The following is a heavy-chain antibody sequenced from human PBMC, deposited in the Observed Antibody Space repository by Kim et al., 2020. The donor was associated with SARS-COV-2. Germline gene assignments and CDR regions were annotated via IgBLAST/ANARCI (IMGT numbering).Heavy chain of an antibody. CDR3: ARAPFITMIVVAPFDY. D-gene: IGHD3-22*01. Sequence: SLKSRVTISVDASKNQFSLKLSSVTAADTAVYYCARAPFITMIVVAPFDYWGQGTLVTVSS. V-gene: IGHV4-39*07. J-gene: IGHJ4*02.